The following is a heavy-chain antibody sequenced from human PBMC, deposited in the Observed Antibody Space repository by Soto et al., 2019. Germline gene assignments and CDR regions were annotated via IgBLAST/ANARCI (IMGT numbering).Heavy chain of an antibody. CDR3: ARDRPSYDFWSGYYTGSHVQNY. CDR2: INSDGSST. D-gene: IGHD3-3*01. V-gene: IGHV3-74*01. CDR1: GFTFSSYW. Sequence: PGGSLRLSCAASGFTFSSYWMHWVRQAPGKGLVWVSRINSDGSSTSYADSVKGRFTISRDNAKNTLYLQMNSLRAEDTAVYYCARDRPSYDFWSGYYTGSHVQNYWGQGTLVTVSS. J-gene: IGHJ4*02.